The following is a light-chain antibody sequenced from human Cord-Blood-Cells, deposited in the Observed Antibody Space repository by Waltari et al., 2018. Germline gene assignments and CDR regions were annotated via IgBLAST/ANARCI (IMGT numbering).Light chain of an antibody. CDR1: NSNIATNT. CDR2: YNN. J-gene: IGLJ2*01. CDR3: AAWNDNLSGPV. Sequence: QSVLTQPPSAPGTPGQRVTISCYGSNSNIATNTVTWYQHLPGSAPTLLIYYNNERPSGICRRFSGSKAGTSASLIICGLQSEDEGDYFCAAWNDNLSGPVFGGGTRLTVL. V-gene: IGLV1-44*01.